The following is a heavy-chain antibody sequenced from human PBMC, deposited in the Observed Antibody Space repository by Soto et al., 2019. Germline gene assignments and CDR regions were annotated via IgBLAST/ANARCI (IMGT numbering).Heavy chain of an antibody. D-gene: IGHD2-2*01. CDR3: ARDRRVGAPDAKLPTYYYYGMDV. J-gene: IGHJ6*02. Sequence: EVQLVESGGGLVQPGGSLRLSCAASGFTFSSYWMHWVRQAPGKGLVWVSRINSDGSSTSYADSVKGRFTISRDNAKNTLYKQMNSLRAEDTAVYYCARDRRVGAPDAKLPTYYYYGMDVWGQGTTVTVSS. V-gene: IGHV3-74*01. CDR1: GFTFSSYW. CDR2: INSDGSST.